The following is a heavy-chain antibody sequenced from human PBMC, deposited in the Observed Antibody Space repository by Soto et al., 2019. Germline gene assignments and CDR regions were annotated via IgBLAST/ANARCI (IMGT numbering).Heavy chain of an antibody. CDR2: IDHDGPT. CDR1: XXXXXXXW. CDR3: VRDSHGDY. Sequence: EVQLVESGGGXXXXGGXXXXXCXGXXXXXXXXWMHWVRQAPGKGLEWVSRIDHDGPTDYADSVRGRFTISRDNAENTLYLQMNSLRPEDTAVYYCVRDSHGDYWGQGTLVTVSS. V-gene: IGHV3-74*01. J-gene: IGHJ4*02.